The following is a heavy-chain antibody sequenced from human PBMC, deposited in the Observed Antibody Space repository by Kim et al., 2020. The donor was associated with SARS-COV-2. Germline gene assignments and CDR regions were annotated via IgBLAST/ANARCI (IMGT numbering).Heavy chain of an antibody. V-gene: IGHV4-59*13. Sequence: SETLSLTCTVSGGSISSYYWSWIRQPPGKGLEWIGYIYYSGSTNYNPSLKSRVTISVDTSKNQFSLKLSSVTAADTAVYYCARAEEPGIAAKGAFDIWGQGTMVTVSS. CDR2: IYYSGST. CDR3: ARAEEPGIAAKGAFDI. D-gene: IGHD6-25*01. CDR1: GGSISSYY. J-gene: IGHJ3*02.